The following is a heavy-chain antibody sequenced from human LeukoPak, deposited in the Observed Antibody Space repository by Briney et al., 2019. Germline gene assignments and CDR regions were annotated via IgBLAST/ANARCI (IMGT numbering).Heavy chain of an antibody. D-gene: IGHD6-13*01. CDR3: ATTPIPRIAAAGTDAFDI. CDR1: GYTLTELS. CDR2: FDPEDGET. J-gene: IGHJ3*02. Sequence: GASVKVSCKVSGYTLTELSMHWVRQAPGKGLEWMGGFDPEDGETIYAQKFQGRVTMTEDTSTDTAYMELSSLRSEDTAVYYCATTPIPRIAAAGTDAFDIWGQGTMVTVSS. V-gene: IGHV1-24*01.